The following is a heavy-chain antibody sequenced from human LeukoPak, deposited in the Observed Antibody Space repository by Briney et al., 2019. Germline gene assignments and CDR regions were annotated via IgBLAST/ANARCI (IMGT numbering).Heavy chain of an antibody. J-gene: IGHJ4*02. D-gene: IGHD3-16*02. V-gene: IGHV1-3*03. CDR2: VSAGYGNT. Sequence: EAAVKVSCKACGYTFTSYAMHWVRQAPGQRLEWMGWVSAGYGNTKYSQEFQGRVTITRDTSASTAYMELSRLRSEDTAVYYCARGVIPFGRVIRNWGQGTLVTVSS. CDR3: ARGVIPFGRVIRN. CDR1: GYTFTSYA.